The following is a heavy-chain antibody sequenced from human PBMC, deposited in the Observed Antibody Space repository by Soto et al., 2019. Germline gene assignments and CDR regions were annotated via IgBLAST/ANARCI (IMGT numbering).Heavy chain of an antibody. Sequence: GGSLRLSCVASGFTFWGDWMSWVRQAPGKGLEWVANIKQDGSAKQYLDSVRGRFTISRDNAKNTLYLQMSSRRVEDTAVYYCAKDWYYTIDYWGQGTPVTVSS. D-gene: IGHD3-3*01. J-gene: IGHJ4*02. CDR1: GFTFWGDW. CDR2: IKQDGSAK. CDR3: AKDWYYTIDY. V-gene: IGHV3-7*01.